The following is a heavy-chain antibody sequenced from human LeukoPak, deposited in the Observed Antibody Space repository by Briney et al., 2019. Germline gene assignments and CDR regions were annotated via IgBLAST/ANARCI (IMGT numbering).Heavy chain of an antibody. J-gene: IGHJ4*02. V-gene: IGHV3-21*01. CDR1: GFTFSSYS. CDR3: ASGSSGWYGGYYFDY. CDR2: ISSSSSYI. Sequence: GGSLRLSCAASGFTFSSYSMNWVRQAPGKGLEWVSSISSSSSYIYYADSVKGRFTISRDNAKNSLHLQMNSLRAEDTAVYYCASGSSGWYGGYYFDYWGQGTLVTVSS. D-gene: IGHD6-19*01.